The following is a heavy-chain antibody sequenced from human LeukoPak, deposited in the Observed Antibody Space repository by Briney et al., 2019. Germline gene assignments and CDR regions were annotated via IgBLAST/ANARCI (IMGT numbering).Heavy chain of an antibody. J-gene: IGHJ4*02. CDR1: GFTFSTYS. CDR2: ISSSSYI. CDR3: ATLGGGGIYPYLDY. V-gene: IGHV3-21*01. Sequence: GGSLRLSCAASGFTFSTYSMNWVRQAPGKGLEWVSSISSSSYIYYADSVKGRFTISRDNAKKSVYLQMNSLRAEDTAVYYCATLGGGGIYPYLDYWGQGTLVTVSS. D-gene: IGHD2-15*01.